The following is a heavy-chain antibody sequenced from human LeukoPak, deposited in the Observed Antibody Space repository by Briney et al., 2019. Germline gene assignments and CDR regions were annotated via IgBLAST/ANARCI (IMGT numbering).Heavy chain of an antibody. V-gene: IGHV3-30-3*01. CDR3: ARAQLRYFDWPLDY. J-gene: IGHJ4*02. D-gene: IGHD3-9*01. Sequence: GGSLRLSCAASGFTFSSYAMHWVRQAPGKGLEWVAVISYDGSNKYYADSVKGRFTISRDNSKNTLYLQMNSLRAEDTAVYYCARAQLRYFDWPLDYWGQGTLVTVSS. CDR2: ISYDGSNK. CDR1: GFTFSSYA.